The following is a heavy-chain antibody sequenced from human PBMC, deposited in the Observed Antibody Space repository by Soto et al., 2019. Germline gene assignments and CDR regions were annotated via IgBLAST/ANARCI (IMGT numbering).Heavy chain of an antibody. J-gene: IGHJ4*02. D-gene: IGHD6-19*01. V-gene: IGHV4-59*01. CDR1: GGSISSYY. Sequence: SSETLSLTCTVSGGSISSYYWSWIRQPPGKGLEWIGYIYYSGSTNYNPSLKSRVTITRDTSASTAYMELSSLRSEDTAVYYCARTPLVGGQWLVPTFDYWGQGTLVTVSS. CDR3: ARTPLVGGQWLVPTFDY. CDR2: IYYSGST.